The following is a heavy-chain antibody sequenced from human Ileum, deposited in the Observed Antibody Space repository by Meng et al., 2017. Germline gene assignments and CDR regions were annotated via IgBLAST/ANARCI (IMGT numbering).Heavy chain of an antibody. CDR2: LRAAGNT. Sequence: GGSLRLSWSVSGFTVSDHYMHWVRQAPGKGLGWVSVLRAAGNTLYADSVEGRFTFSRDNSKNTVFLQMNDLIPEYTAVYYCVRGGGYIITYWGQGSLVTVSS. V-gene: IGHV3-66*02. CDR3: VRGGGYIITY. D-gene: IGHD3-22*01. CDR1: GFTVSDHY. J-gene: IGHJ4*02.